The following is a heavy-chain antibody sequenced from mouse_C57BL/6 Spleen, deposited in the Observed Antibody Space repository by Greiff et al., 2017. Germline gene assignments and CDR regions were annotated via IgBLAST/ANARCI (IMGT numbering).Heavy chain of an antibody. D-gene: IGHD1-1*01. Sequence: VQLQESGAELARPGASVKLSCKASGYTFTSYGISWVKQRTGQGLEWIGEINPRSGNTYYNEKFKGKDTLTADKSTSTAYMELRSLTSEDSAVYFCARDYGCSYYAMDYWGQGTSVTVSS. CDR1: GYTFTSYG. J-gene: IGHJ4*01. CDR2: INPRSGNT. V-gene: IGHV1-81*01. CDR3: ARDYGCSYYAMDY.